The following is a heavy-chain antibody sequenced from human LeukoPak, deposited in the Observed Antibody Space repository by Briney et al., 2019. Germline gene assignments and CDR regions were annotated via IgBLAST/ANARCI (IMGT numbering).Heavy chain of an antibody. Sequence: PGGSLRLSCAASGFTFDDYAMHWVRQAPGKGLEWVSGISWNSGSIGYADSVKGRFTISRDNAKNSLYLQMNSLRAEDTAVYYCARGVEYSSSVGNWGQGTLVTVSS. CDR1: GFTFDDYA. J-gene: IGHJ4*02. CDR2: ISWNSGSI. CDR3: ARGVEYSSSVGN. V-gene: IGHV3-9*01. D-gene: IGHD6-6*01.